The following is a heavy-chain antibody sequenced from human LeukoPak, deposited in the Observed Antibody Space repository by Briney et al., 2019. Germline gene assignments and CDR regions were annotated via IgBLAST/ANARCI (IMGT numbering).Heavy chain of an antibody. CDR2: ICTSGST. J-gene: IGHJ5*02. CDR3: ARRRSWFDP. V-gene: IGHV4-4*09. CDR1: GGSISSYY. Sequence: PSETLCLTCTVSGGSISSYYWSWIRQPPGKGLEWIGYICTSGSTNYNPSLKSRVTISVDTSKNQFSLKLSSVTAADTAVYYCARRRSWFDPWGQGTLVTVSS.